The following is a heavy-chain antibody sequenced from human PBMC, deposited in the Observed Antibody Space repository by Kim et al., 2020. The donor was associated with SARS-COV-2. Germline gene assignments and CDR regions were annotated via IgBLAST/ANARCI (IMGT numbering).Heavy chain of an antibody. CDR2: IYHSGST. J-gene: IGHJ4*02. V-gene: IGHV4-4*02. CDR1: GGSISSSNW. Sequence: SETLSLTCAVSGGSISSSNWWSWVRQPPGKGLEWIGEIYHSGSTNYNPSLKSRVTISVDKSKNQFSLKLSSVTAADTAVYYCARATYYYDSSGYYTFDYWGQGTLVTVSS. CDR3: ARATYYYDSSGYYTFDY. D-gene: IGHD3-22*01.